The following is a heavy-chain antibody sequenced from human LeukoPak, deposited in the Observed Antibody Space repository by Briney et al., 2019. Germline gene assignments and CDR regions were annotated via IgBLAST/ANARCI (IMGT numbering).Heavy chain of an antibody. J-gene: IGHJ4*02. Sequence: GGSLRLSCAASGFTFSSFAMSWVRQAPGKGLEWVSAISGSGGSTYYEDSVKGRFTISRDNSKHTLYLQMNSLRAEDTAVYYCAKDLLYRYFDYWGQGTLVTVSS. CDR3: AKDLLYRYFDY. CDR1: GFTFSSFA. CDR2: ISGSGGST. V-gene: IGHV3-23*01. D-gene: IGHD2-8*01.